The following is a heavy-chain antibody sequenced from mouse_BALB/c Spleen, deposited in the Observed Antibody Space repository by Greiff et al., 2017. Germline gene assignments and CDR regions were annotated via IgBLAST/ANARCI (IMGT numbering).Heavy chain of an antibody. J-gene: IGHJ2*01. Sequence: EVMLVESGGGLVKPGGSLKLSCAASGFAFSSYDMSWVRQTPEKRLEWVAYISSGGGSTYYPDTVKGRFTISRDNAKNTLYLQMSSLKSEDTAMYYCARQGDGYYGYFDYWGQGTTLTVSS. V-gene: IGHV5-12-1*01. CDR3: ARQGDGYYGYFDY. D-gene: IGHD2-3*01. CDR2: ISSGGGST. CDR1: GFAFSSYD.